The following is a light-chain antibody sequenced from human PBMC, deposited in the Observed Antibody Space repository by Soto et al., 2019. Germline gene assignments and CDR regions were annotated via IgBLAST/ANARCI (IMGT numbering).Light chain of an antibody. J-gene: IGLJ1*01. CDR3: SSYTTSNTRQIV. CDR1: SSDVGGYNY. V-gene: IGLV2-14*01. Sequence: ALTQPASVSGSPGQSITISCTGTSSDVGGYNYVSWYQQHPGKAPKFMIYDVSNRPSGVSNRFSGSKSGNTASLTISGLQAEDEADYYCSSYTTSNTRQIVFGTGTKVTVL. CDR2: DVS.